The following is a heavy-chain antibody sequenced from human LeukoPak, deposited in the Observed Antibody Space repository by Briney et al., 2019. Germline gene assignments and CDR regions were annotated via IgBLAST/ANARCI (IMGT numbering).Heavy chain of an antibody. CDR2: VYHNGTP. CDR3: ARHGSSYFDY. Sequence: SETLSLTCAVSVGSISSGNWWSWVRQSPGKGLEWIGEVYHNGTPNYNPSLKSRVTISADTFKNHFSLKLTSVTAADTAVYYCARHGSSYFDYWGQGTLVTVSS. J-gene: IGHJ4*02. CDR1: VGSISSGNW. D-gene: IGHD6-19*01. V-gene: IGHV4-4*02.